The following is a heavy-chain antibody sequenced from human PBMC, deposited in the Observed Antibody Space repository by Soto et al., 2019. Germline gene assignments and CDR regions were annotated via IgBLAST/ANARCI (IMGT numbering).Heavy chain of an antibody. J-gene: IGHJ4*02. CDR2: ISGSGGTT. D-gene: IGHD5-12*01. V-gene: IGHV3-23*01. CDR1: GFTFSKYA. Sequence: GGSLRLSCAASGFTFSKYALSWVRQAPGKGLEWVSAISGSGGTTHYADSVKGRVTISRDNSKDTVYLQMNSLRAEDTAVYYCAKVRDGYNSLDYWGQGTLVTVSS. CDR3: AKVRDGYNSLDY.